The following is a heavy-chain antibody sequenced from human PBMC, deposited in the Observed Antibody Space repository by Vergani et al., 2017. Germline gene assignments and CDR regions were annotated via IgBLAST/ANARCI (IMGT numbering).Heavy chain of an antibody. CDR3: ARTTTTVTTFNWIDP. CDR2: IYPGDSDT. J-gene: IGHJ5*02. Sequence: EVQLVQSGAEVKKPGESLKISCKGSGYSFTSYWIGWVRKMPGKGLECMGIIYPGDSDTRYSLSFQGQVTIPPDKSVSTAYLQWRSLKASDTAMYYSARTTTTVTTFNWIDPWGPGTLVTVSS. CDR1: GYSFTSYW. V-gene: IGHV5-51*01. D-gene: IGHD4-17*01.